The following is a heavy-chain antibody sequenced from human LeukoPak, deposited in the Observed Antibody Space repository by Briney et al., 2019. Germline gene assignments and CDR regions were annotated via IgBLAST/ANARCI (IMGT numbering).Heavy chain of an antibody. D-gene: IGHD3-9*01. CDR1: GGSFSGYY. V-gene: IGHV4-34*01. Sequence: PSETLSLTCAVYGGSFSGYYWSWIRQPPGKGLEWIGEINHSGSTNYNPSLKSRVTISVDTSKNQFSLKLSSVTAADTAVYYCASSYYDILTGYRDYFDYWGQGTLVTVSS. CDR3: ASSYYDILTGYRDYFDY. CDR2: INHSGST. J-gene: IGHJ4*02.